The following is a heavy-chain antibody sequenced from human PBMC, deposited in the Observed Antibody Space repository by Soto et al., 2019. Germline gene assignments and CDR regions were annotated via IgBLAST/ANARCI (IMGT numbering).Heavy chain of an antibody. CDR1: AGTFNYYS. Sequence: QVQLVQSGDEVKKPGSSVRISCKSSAGTFNYYSISWVRQAPGQSLEWVGEISPMPDTTAYAETYAARVTIPAGESKTTAHMTLMSITSHDPAVYFCASRRWSTEMLWPFDVWGHGTMVTVSS. D-gene: IGHD4-17*01. J-gene: IGHJ3*01. CDR2: ISPMPDTT. V-gene: IGHV1-69*11. CDR3: ASRRWSTEMLWPFDV.